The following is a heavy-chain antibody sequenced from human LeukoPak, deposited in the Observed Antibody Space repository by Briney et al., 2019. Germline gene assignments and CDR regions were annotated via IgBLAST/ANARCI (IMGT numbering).Heavy chain of an antibody. CDR1: GVSINSSGYF. V-gene: IGHV4-39*01. CDR2: IDYSGST. CDR3: ARQGSHSSCWWLDY. Sequence: NPSKTLSLTCTVAGVSINSSGYFWGWIRPPPGQGLEWIGTIDYSGSTYYNPSLRSRITISSDTARNQFSLKLSSVSAADTAMFYCARQGSHSSCWWLDYWGQGTLVTVSS. J-gene: IGHJ4*02. D-gene: IGHD6-19*01.